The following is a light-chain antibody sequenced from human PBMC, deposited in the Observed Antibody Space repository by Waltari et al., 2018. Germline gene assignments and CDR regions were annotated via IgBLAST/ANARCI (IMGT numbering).Light chain of an antibody. V-gene: IGLV1-51*01. Sequence: QTVFTQPPSVSAAAGQKATIIRYGSSSNIGNHYVCWYQHLPETAPKLLIYDNNHRPSGIPDRYSGSKSGTSATLDITGLQTGDEADYYCGTWDNSLSAVVFGGGTKLTVL. J-gene: IGLJ2*01. CDR3: GTWDNSLSAVV. CDR1: SSNIGNHY. CDR2: DNN.